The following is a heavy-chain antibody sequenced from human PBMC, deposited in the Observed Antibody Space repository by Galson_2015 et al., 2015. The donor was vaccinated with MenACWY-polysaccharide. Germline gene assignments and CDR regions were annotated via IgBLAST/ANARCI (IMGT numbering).Heavy chain of an antibody. Sequence: SLRLSCAASGLKFRGSGMHWVRQAPGKGLEWVAVIQYDAVYKQYLDSVKGRFTISRDNSKNTLYLEMNSLRAEDTAVYYCARGGSRIVFHAFDTWGQGTMVSVSS. CDR3: ARGGSRIVFHAFDT. J-gene: IGHJ3*02. CDR2: IQYDAVYK. CDR1: GLKFRGSG. D-gene: IGHD3-16*02. V-gene: IGHV3-33*01.